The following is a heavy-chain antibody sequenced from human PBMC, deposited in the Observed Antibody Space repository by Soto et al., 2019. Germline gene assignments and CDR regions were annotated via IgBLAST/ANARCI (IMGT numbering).Heavy chain of an antibody. CDR1: GSTFTNFG. J-gene: IGHJ5*02. V-gene: IGHV1-18*01. CDR2: ISAYTDDP. CDR3: ASVIPGAEAWFDP. D-gene: IGHD2-2*01. Sequence: GSSVKVSCKASGSTFTNFGVTWVRQAPVQGHEWMGWISAYTDDPNYAQKFQGRVTMTIDTYTSTDYLDLRSLTSDDTAVYYCASVIPGAEAWFDPWGQGPLVTLSS.